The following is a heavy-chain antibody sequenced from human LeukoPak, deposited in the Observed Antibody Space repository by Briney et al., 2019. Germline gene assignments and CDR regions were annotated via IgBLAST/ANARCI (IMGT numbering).Heavy chain of an antibody. Sequence: ASVKVSCKASGYTFTGYYVHWVRQAPGQGLEWMAWINPNSGGTHYAQKFQGRVTMTRDTSISTAYMELSRLRSDDTAVYYCARTQETSSFDYWGQGTLVTVSS. CDR3: ARTQETSSFDY. J-gene: IGHJ4*02. CDR2: INPNSGGT. D-gene: IGHD2-2*01. V-gene: IGHV1-2*02. CDR1: GYTFTGYY.